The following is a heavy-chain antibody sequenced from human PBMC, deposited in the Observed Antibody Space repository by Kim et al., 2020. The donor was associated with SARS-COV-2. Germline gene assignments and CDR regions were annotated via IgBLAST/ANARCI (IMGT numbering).Heavy chain of an antibody. J-gene: IGHJ4*02. CDR3: TRSADPGIAAAGDY. D-gene: IGHD6-13*01. Sequence: GGSLRLFCAASGFTFDDYGMTWVRQAPGKGLEWVSGINWIGGNTVYADSVKGRFTISRDNAKNSLYLQMNSLRADDTALYYCTRSADPGIAAAGDYWGQG. V-gene: IGHV3-20*04. CDR1: GFTFDDYG. CDR2: INWIGGNT.